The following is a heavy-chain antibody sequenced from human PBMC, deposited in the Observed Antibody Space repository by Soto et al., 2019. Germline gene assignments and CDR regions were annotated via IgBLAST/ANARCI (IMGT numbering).Heavy chain of an antibody. V-gene: IGHV4-61*01. CDR3: ARDRDYDILTGPPRLDV. CDR2: IYYSGST. CDR1: GGSVSSGSYY. J-gene: IGHJ6*02. D-gene: IGHD3-9*01. Sequence: PSETLSLTCTVSGGSVSSGSYYWSWIRQPPGKGLEWIGYIYYSGSTNYNPSLKSRVTISVDTSKDQFSLQLSSVTAADTAVYYCARDRDYDILTGPPRLDVWGQGTTVTVSS.